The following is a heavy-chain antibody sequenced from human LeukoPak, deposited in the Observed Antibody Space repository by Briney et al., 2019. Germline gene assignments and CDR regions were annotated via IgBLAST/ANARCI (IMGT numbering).Heavy chain of an antibody. J-gene: IGHJ4*02. V-gene: IGHV3-21*01. CDR2: ISSSSSYI. CDR1: GFTFSGYS. CDR3: ARERGYGSGSYPLDY. D-gene: IGHD3-10*01. Sequence: KPGGSLRVSCAAPGFTFSGYSMNWVRQAPGKGLEWVSSISSSSSYIYYADSVKGRFTISRDNAKNSLYLQMNSLRAEDTAVYYCARERGYGSGSYPLDYWGQGTLVTVSS.